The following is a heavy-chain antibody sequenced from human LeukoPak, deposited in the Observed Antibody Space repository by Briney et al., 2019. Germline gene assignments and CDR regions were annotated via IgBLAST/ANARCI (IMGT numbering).Heavy chain of an antibody. D-gene: IGHD3-3*01. Sequence: GASVKVSCKASGYTFTRYDMHWVRQAPGQGLEWMGRITPRGGSTSYAQKFQGRVTLTRNTSTTTVNMEMSSLRSEDTAVYYCARQGKSYYDFWSGSNTRGPFDYWGQGTLVTVSS. CDR3: ARQGKSYYDFWSGSNTRGPFDY. V-gene: IGHV1-46*01. J-gene: IGHJ4*02. CDR1: GYTFTRYD. CDR2: ITPRGGST.